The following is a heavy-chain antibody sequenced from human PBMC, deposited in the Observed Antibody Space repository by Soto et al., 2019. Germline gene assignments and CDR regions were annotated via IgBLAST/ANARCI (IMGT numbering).Heavy chain of an antibody. CDR3: AREAGLGGVTKRSWFDP. D-gene: IGHD3-16*01. V-gene: IGHV3-48*01. CDR2: ISSSSSTI. J-gene: IGHJ5*02. CDR1: GFTFSSYS. Sequence: GGSLRLSCAASGFTFSSYSMNWVRQAPGKGLEWVSYISSSSSTIYYADSVKGRFTISRDNAKNSLYLQMNSLRAEDTAVYYCAREAGLGGVTKRSWFDPWGQGTLVTVSS.